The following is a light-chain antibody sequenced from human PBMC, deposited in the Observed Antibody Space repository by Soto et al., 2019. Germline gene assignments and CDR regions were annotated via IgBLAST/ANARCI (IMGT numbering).Light chain of an antibody. CDR3: QQYYSTPIT. CDR2: WAS. V-gene: IGKV4-1*01. CDR1: QSVLYSSNNKNY. Sequence: DIVMTQSPDSLAVSLGERATINCKSSQSVLYSSNNKNYLAWYQQKPGQPPKLLIYWASTRESGGPDRFSGSGSGTDFTLTISSLQAEDVAIYYCQQYYSTPITFGQGTRLEIK. J-gene: IGKJ5*01.